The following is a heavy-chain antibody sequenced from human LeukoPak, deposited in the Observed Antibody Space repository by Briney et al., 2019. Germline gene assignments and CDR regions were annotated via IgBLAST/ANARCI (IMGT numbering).Heavy chain of an antibody. Sequence: GGSLRLSCAASGFTFSSYGMHWVRQAPGKGLEWVAVISYDGSNKYYADSVKGRFTISRDNSKNTLYLQMNSLRAEDTAVYYCAKDYYDSSGEKVYWGQGTLVTVSS. CDR3: AKDYYDSSGEKVY. CDR2: ISYDGSNK. V-gene: IGHV3-30*18. D-gene: IGHD3-22*01. J-gene: IGHJ4*02. CDR1: GFTFSSYG.